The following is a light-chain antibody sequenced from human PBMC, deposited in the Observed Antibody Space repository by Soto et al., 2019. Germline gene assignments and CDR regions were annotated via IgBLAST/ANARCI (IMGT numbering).Light chain of an antibody. J-gene: IGLJ1*01. CDR2: ANT. CDR1: SSNIGAAYD. V-gene: IGLV1-40*01. CDR3: QAFATSLSGYV. Sequence: QPALTQPPPVSGTPEPRFTISRTGSSSNIGAAYDVPWYQQLPGTAPKLLIYANTNRPSGVPGRFSGSKSGTSASLAITGLQAEEEADYYGQAFATSLSGYVFGSGTKVTV.